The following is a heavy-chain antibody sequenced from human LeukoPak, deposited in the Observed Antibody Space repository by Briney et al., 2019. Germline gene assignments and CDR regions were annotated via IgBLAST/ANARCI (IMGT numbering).Heavy chain of an antibody. J-gene: IGHJ4*02. CDR3: ARAMVRGVIRYFDY. Sequence: SQTLSLTCTASGGSISSGGYYWSWIRQHPGKGLEWIGYIYYSGSTYYNPSLKSRVTISVDTSKNQFSLKLSSVTAADTAVYYCARAMVRGVIRYFDYWGQGTLVTVSS. D-gene: IGHD3-10*01. CDR2: IYYSGST. CDR1: GGSISSGGYY. V-gene: IGHV4-31*03.